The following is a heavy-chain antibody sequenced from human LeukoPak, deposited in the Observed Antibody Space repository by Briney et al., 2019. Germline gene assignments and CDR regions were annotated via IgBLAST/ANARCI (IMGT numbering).Heavy chain of an antibody. Sequence: PGRSLRLSCAASGFTFSSYAMHWVRQAPGKGLEWVAVISYDGSNKYYADSVKGRFTISRDNAKNSLYLQMNSLRAEDTAVYYCARKALSSSCSTCNFDYWGQGTLVTVSS. J-gene: IGHJ4*02. CDR3: ARKALSSSCSTCNFDY. CDR1: GFTFSSYA. CDR2: ISYDGSNK. D-gene: IGHD2-2*01. V-gene: IGHV3-30-3*01.